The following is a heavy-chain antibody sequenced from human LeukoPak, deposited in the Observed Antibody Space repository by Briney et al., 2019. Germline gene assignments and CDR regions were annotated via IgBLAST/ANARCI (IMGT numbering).Heavy chain of an antibody. J-gene: IGHJ4*02. CDR1: GFTFNDYG. D-gene: IGHD3-16*01. CDR3: ARDMGLRYFDY. V-gene: IGHV3-11*06. Sequence: GGSLRLSCAASGFTFNDYGMSWVRQAPGKGLEWVSCISSSSSYTNYADSVKGRFTISRDNAKNSLYLQMNSLRAEDTAVYYCARDMGLRYFDYWGQGTLVTVSS. CDR2: ISSSSSYT.